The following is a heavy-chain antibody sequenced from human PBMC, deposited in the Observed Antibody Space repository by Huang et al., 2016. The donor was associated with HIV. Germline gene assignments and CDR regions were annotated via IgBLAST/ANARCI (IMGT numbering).Heavy chain of an antibody. CDR3: ATVGWNSGSDAFYFDY. D-gene: IGHD3-10*01. CDR2: FRSSGSSI. CDR1: GFSFSSYT. Sequence: AASGFSFSSYTVPWSRLAPDQGLEWVSSFRSSGSSIYYAEFVKGKGRLTVSRDNAKNSLYLQIKSLRAEDTAVYYCATVGWNSGSDAFYFDYWGQGTLVTVSS. J-gene: IGHJ4*02. V-gene: IGHV3-21*06.